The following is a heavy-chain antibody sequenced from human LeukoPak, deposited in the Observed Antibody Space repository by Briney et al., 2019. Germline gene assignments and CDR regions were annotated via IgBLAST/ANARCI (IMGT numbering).Heavy chain of an antibody. CDR3: ARRLHYFDY. CDR1: GGSINH. CDR2: IRYSGTT. J-gene: IGHJ4*02. V-gene: IGHV4-39*01. D-gene: IGHD2-21*02. Sequence: SETLSLTCTVSGGSINHCDWIRQPPGKGLEWMGSIRYSGTTYYNPSLKGRVTIFVDTSNNQFSLRLRSVTAADTAVYYCARRLHYFDYWGQGSLVTVSS.